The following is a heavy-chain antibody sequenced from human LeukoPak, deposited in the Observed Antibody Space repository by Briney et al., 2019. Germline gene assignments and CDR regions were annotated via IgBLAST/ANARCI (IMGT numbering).Heavy chain of an antibody. CDR2: ITSSGREI. CDR1: GFSFSTYN. J-gene: IGHJ6*03. CDR3: ARDPYNGVYGNYYYYYMDA. V-gene: IGHV3-21*01. D-gene: IGHD5/OR15-5a*01. Sequence: GGSLRLSCAASGFSFSTYNMNWVRQAPGKALEWVSSITSSGREIFYIDSVKGRFTISRDNAEKSLYLQMDSLRAEDTAVYYCARDPYNGVYGNYYYYYMDAWGKGTTVTVSS.